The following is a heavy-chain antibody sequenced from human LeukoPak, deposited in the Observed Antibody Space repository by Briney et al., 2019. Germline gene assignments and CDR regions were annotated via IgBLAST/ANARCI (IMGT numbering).Heavy chain of an antibody. CDR2: IYYSGST. CDR1: GGSISSRNYY. Sequence: PSETLSLTCTVSGGSISSRNYYWGWIRQPPGKGLEWIGSIYYSGSTYYNPSLKSRVSISVDTSKNQFSLKLSSVTAADTAVYYCARQGDYCGGDCYSSAWGQGTLVTVSS. D-gene: IGHD2-21*01. CDR3: ARQGDYCGGDCYSSA. J-gene: IGHJ4*02. V-gene: IGHV4-39*01.